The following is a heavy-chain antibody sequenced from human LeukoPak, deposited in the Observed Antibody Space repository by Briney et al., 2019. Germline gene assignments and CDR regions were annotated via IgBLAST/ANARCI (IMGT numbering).Heavy chain of an antibody. CDR1: GNTFTSYS. J-gene: IGHJ4*02. CDR3: ARGLGGSGSYFLTFDY. Sequence: ASVKVSCKASGNTFTSYSINWVRQAPGQGLEWMGWISAYNGNTKYAQKLQGRVTMTTDTSTSTAYMELRSLRSDDTAVYYCARGLGGSGSYFLTFDYWGQGTLVTVSS. CDR2: ISAYNGNT. D-gene: IGHD1-26*01. V-gene: IGHV1-18*01.